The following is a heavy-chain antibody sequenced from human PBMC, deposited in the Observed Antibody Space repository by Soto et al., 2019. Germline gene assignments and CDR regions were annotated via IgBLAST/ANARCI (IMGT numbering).Heavy chain of an antibody. CDR2: INHSGST. J-gene: IGHJ1*01. CDR3: ASDLTADYYDRSQVLQH. D-gene: IGHD3-22*01. V-gene: IGHV4-34*01. Sequence: SETLSLTCAVYGGSFSGYYWSWIRQPPGKGLEWIGEINHSGSTNYNPSLKSRVAISVDTSKNQFSLKLSSVTAADTAVYYCASDLTADYYDRSQVLQHWGQGTLVTVSS. CDR1: GGSFSGYY.